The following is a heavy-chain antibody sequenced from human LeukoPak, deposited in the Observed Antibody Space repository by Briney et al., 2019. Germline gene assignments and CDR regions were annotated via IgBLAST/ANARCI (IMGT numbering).Heavy chain of an antibody. CDR1: GYTFTGYY. V-gene: IGHV1-2*06. CDR2: INPNSGGT. Sequence: APVKVSCKASGYTFTGYYMHWVRQAPGQGLEWMGRINPNSGGTNYAQTFQGRVTMTRGTSISTAYMELSRLRSHDTAVYYCARESSVWYYHYWGQGTLVTVSS. J-gene: IGHJ4*02. D-gene: IGHD6-19*01. CDR3: ARESSVWYYHY.